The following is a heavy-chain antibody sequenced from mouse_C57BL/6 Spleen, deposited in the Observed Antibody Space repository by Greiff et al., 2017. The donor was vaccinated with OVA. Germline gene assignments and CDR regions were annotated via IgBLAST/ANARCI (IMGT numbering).Heavy chain of an antibody. CDR1: GYTFTSYW. CDR3: ARGGLGRDFDY. J-gene: IGHJ2*01. V-gene: IGHV1-52*01. Sequence: QVQLQQPGAELVRPGSSVKLSCKASGYTFTSYWMHWVKQRPIQGLEWIGNIDPSDSETHYNQKFKDKATLTVDKSSSTAYMQLSSLTSEDSAFYYCARGGLGRDFDYWGQGTTLTVSS. CDR2: IDPSDSET. D-gene: IGHD4-1*01.